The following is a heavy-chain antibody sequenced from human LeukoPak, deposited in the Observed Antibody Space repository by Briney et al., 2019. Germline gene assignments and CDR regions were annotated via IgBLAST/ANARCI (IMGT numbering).Heavy chain of an antibody. Sequence: GGSLRLSCAASAFSLNAYNMNWVRQAPGKGLEWVSSISYTGTYIYYADSVKGRFSISRDNAQNSLYLQMNSLRAEDTAIYYCVRDRGTYRPIDYWGQGTLVTVSS. V-gene: IGHV3-21*04. CDR2: ISYTGTYI. J-gene: IGHJ4*02. CDR3: VRDRGTYRPIDY. CDR1: AFSLNAYN. D-gene: IGHD1-26*01.